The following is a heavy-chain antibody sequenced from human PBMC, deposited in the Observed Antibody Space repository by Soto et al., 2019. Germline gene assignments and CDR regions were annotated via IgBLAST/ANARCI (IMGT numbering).Heavy chain of an antibody. CDR1: GGSISSYY. J-gene: IGHJ4*02. D-gene: IGHD5-12*01. CDR3: ASSGGYDLFDY. Sequence: SETLSLTCTVSGGSISSYYWSWIRQPPGKGLEWIGYIYYSGSTNYNPSLKSRVTISVDTSKNQFSLKLSSVTAADTAVYYCASSGGYDLFDYWGQGTLVTVSS. CDR2: IYYSGST. V-gene: IGHV4-59*01.